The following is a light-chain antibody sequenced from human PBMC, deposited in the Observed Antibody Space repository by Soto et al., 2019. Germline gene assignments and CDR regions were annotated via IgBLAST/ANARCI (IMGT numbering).Light chain of an antibody. CDR3: QQLKSFPYT. Sequence: DIQLTQSPSLLSASVGDRVTITCRASQDIGFYLAWFQQRPGRAPNLLMYAASTSQSGVPSRFRRSGSGTELTLTINGLQPEDFGSYYCQQLKSFPYTFGQGTKLEIK. J-gene: IGKJ2*01. CDR2: AAS. CDR1: QDIGFY. V-gene: IGKV1-9*01.